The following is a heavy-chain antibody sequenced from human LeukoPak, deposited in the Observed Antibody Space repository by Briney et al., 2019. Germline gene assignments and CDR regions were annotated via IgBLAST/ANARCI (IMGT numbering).Heavy chain of an antibody. D-gene: IGHD5-18*01. CDR1: GYTFTSYY. CDR3: ARDSVQLHAGNWFDP. J-gene: IGHJ5*02. Sequence: GASVKVSCKASGYTFTSYYMHWVRQAPGQGLEWMGIINPSGGSTSYAQKFQGRVTMTRDTSTSTVYMELSSLRSEDTAVYYCARDSVQLHAGNWFDPWGQGTLVTVSS. CDR2: INPSGGST. V-gene: IGHV1-46*01.